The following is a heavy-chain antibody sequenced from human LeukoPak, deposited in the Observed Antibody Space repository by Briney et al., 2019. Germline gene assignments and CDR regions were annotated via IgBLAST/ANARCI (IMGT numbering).Heavy chain of an antibody. CDR1: GYSFPSYW. J-gene: IGHJ4*02. CDR2: IYPGDSDT. CDR3: ARHTKYSSSSRVFDY. V-gene: IGHV5-51*01. Sequence: GESLKISCKGSGYSFPSYWIGWVRQMPGKGLEWMGIIYPGDSDTRYSPSFQGQVTISADKSISTAYLQWSSLKASDTAMYYCARHTKYSSSSRVFDYWGQGGLVTVSS. D-gene: IGHD6-6*01.